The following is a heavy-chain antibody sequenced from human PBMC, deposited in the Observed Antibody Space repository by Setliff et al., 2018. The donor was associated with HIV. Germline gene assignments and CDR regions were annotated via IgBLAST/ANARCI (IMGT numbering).Heavy chain of an antibody. Sequence: ASVKVSCKASGYNFTGYYMHWVRQAPGKGLEWMGWINPNSGDTNYAQKFQGRVTMTRDTSISTAYMELSRLTSDDTAIYYCARAFNPHSNYDYWGQGALVTVSS. J-gene: IGHJ4*02. CDR2: INPNSGDT. V-gene: IGHV1-2*02. CDR1: GYNFTGYY. D-gene: IGHD4-4*01. CDR3: ARAFNPHSNYDY.